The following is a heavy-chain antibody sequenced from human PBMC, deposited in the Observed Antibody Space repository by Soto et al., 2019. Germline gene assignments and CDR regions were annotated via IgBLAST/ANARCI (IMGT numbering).Heavy chain of an antibody. D-gene: IGHD6-19*01. V-gene: IGHV3-74*01. CDR3: ARDQSGAGPTTLIGP. Sequence: EVQLVESGGGLVQPGGSLRLSCAASGFTFSRYWMHWVRQVPGKGLVWVSRISSDGSKTIYADSVKGRFTISRDNASKTLYLQINSLRAEDTAVYYCARDQSGAGPTTLIGPWGQGNLFTVSS. J-gene: IGHJ5*02. CDR2: ISSDGSKT. CDR1: GFTFSRYW.